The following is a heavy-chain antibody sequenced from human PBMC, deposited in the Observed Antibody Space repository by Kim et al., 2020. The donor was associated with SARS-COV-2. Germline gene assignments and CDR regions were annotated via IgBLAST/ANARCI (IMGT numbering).Heavy chain of an antibody. J-gene: IGHJ4*02. CDR1: GYTFTHYW. CDR2: IFPGGSDI. Sequence: GKSLKISCEGSGYTFTHYWIGWVRQMLGKGLAWMGIIFPGGSDIRYSPSFQGQVTISVDNSVSTAYLRWSSLRASDTAMYYCARRGSGNYDYFDYWGKGTLVTVSS. D-gene: IGHD1-26*01. V-gene: IGHV5-51*01. CDR3: ARRGSGNYDYFDY.